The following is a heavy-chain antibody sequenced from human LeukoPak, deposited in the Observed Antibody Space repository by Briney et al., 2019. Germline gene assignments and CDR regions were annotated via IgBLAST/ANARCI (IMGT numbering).Heavy chain of an antibody. CDR1: GYTFTSHD. D-gene: IGHD7-27*01. CDR2: MSPNSGDT. V-gene: IGHV1-8*01. J-gene: IGHJ4*02. Sequence: ASVTVSCKASGYTFTSHDINWVRQATGQGLEWMGWMSPNSGDTGYAQKFQGRVTMTSDSSISTAYMELSSLRSEDTAIYYCVRTPPNWGFDYWGQGTLVTVSS. CDR3: VRTPPNWGFDY.